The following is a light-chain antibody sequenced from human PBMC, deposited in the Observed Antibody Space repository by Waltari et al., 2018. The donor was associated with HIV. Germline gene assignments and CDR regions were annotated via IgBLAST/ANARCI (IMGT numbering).Light chain of an antibody. CDR2: KDS. V-gene: IGLV3-25*03. J-gene: IGLJ1*01. CDR3: QSADSSGTYV. CDR1: ALPKQY. Sequence: SYELTQPPSVSVSPGQTARITCSGDALPKQYTYWYQQKPGQAPVLVIYKDSERPSGISERFSGSRSGTTVTLTISGVQAEDEADYYCQSADSSGTYVFGTGTTVTVL.